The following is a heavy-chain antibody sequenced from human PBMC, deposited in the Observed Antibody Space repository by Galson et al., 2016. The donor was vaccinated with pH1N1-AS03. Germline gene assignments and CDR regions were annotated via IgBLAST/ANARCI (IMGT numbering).Heavy chain of an antibody. V-gene: IGHV3-7*03. CDR2: MKTDGGDK. CDR3: ARENWSVEY. D-gene: IGHD1-1*01. Sequence: SLRLSCAASGFTFTNYWMTWVRQAPEKGLEWVANMKTDGGDKNYVDSVKGRFIISRDNAKNSLYLQMNSLRAEDTAVYYCARENWSVEYWGQGTLVIVSP. CDR1: GFTFTNYW. J-gene: IGHJ4*02.